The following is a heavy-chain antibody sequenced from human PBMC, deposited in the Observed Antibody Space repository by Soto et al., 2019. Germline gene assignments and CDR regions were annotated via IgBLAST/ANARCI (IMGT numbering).Heavy chain of an antibody. J-gene: IGHJ6*02. Sequence: PGESLKISCNGSGYSFTSYWIGWVRQMPGKGLEWMGIIYPGDSDTRYSPSFQGQVTISADKSISTAYLQWSSLKASDTAMYYCARLYSYGYFIDYYGMDVWGQGTTVTVSS. V-gene: IGHV5-51*01. D-gene: IGHD5-18*01. CDR3: ARLYSYGYFIDYYGMDV. CDR2: IYPGDSDT. CDR1: GYSFTSYW.